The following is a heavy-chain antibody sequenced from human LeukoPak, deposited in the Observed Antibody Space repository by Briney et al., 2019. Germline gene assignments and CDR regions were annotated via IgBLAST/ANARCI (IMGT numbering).Heavy chain of an antibody. CDR1: GYTFTGYY. Sequence: GASVKVSCKASGYTFTGYYIHWVRQAPGQGLEWMGWINPNSGGTNYAQKFQGRVTMTRDTSISTAYMELSRLRSDDTAVYYCARVPTRRGWFDPWGQGTLVTVSS. D-gene: IGHD5-12*01. CDR3: ARVPTRRGWFDP. CDR2: INPNSGGT. V-gene: IGHV1-2*02. J-gene: IGHJ5*02.